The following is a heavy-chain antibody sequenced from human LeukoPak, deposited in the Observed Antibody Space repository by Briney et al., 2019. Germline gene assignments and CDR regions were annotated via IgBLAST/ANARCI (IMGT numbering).Heavy chain of an antibody. Sequence: GGSLRLSCAASGFRFSSYDIHWVRQAPGKGLEWVTFIESDGTKEYYADFVKGRFTISGDNSKNTVYVQMNTLRAEDTAVYYCAKEGSGWYYLDYWGQGTVVTVSS. CDR1: GFRFSSYD. CDR2: IESDGTKE. CDR3: AKEGSGWYYLDY. V-gene: IGHV3-30*02. J-gene: IGHJ4*02. D-gene: IGHD6-19*01.